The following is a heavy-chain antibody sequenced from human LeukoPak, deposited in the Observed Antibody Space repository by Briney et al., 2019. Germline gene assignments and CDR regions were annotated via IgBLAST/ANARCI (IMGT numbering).Heavy chain of an antibody. CDR3: ARADYAGLFDY. Sequence: KPSETLSLTCTVSDESVSDYYWTWLRQPPGKGLEWIGFVHHSGATNYNPSLQSRVTMSIDVSKNRFSLKLSSVTAADTAVYYCARADYAGLFDYWGQGTLLSVSS. V-gene: IGHV4-59*02. CDR2: VHHSGAT. CDR1: DESVSDYY. D-gene: IGHD4-17*01. J-gene: IGHJ4*02.